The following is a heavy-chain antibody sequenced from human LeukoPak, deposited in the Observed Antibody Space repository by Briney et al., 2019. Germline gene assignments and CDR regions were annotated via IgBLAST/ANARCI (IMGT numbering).Heavy chain of an antibody. CDR2: IYYSGST. V-gene: IGHV4-39*07. D-gene: IGHD5-12*01. CDR3: ATGGGYANDY. Sequence: SETLSLTCTVSGDSISSSSYYWGWIRQPPGKGLEWIGSIYYSGSTYYNPSLKSRVTISVDTSKNQFSLKLSSVTAADTAVYYCATGGGYANDYWGQGTLVTVSS. J-gene: IGHJ4*02. CDR1: GDSISSSSYY.